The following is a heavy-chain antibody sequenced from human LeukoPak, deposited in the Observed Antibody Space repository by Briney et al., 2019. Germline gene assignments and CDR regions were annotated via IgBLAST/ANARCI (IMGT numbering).Heavy chain of an antibody. CDR1: GGSISSSY. Sequence: SETLSLTCTVSGGSISSSYWSWIRQPPGKGLEWIGYIYYSGSTNYNPSLKSRVTISVDTSKNQFSLKLSSVIAADTAIYYCARDNSVGDNAWWFDPWGQGTLVTVSS. V-gene: IGHV4-59*01. D-gene: IGHD1-26*01. J-gene: IGHJ5*02. CDR2: IYYSGST. CDR3: ARDNSVGDNAWWFDP.